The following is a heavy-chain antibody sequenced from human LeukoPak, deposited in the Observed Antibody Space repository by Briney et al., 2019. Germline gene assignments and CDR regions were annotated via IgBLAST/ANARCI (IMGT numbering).Heavy chain of an antibody. J-gene: IGHJ4*02. Sequence: GGSLRLSCAASGFTFSSYAMSWVRQAPGKGLEWVSAISGSGGSTYYADSVKGRFTISRDNSKNTLYLQMNSLRAEDTAVYYCAKDGLLYFDWLLYFDYWGQGTLVTVSS. V-gene: IGHV3-23*01. CDR2: ISGSGGST. CDR1: GFTFSSYA. CDR3: AKDGLLYFDWLLYFDY. D-gene: IGHD3-9*01.